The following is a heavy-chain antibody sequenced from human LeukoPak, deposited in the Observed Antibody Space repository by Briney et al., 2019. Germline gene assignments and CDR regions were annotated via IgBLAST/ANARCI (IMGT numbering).Heavy chain of an antibody. D-gene: IGHD2-2*01. V-gene: IGHV5-51*01. Sequence: GESLKISRKGSGYSFTSYWIGWVRQMPGKGLEWMGIIYPGDSDTRYSPSFQGQVTISADKSISTAYLQWSSLKASDTAMYYCARLRGCSSTSCYAADYWGQGTLVTVSS. J-gene: IGHJ4*02. CDR2: IYPGDSDT. CDR1: GYSFTSYW. CDR3: ARLRGCSSTSCYAADY.